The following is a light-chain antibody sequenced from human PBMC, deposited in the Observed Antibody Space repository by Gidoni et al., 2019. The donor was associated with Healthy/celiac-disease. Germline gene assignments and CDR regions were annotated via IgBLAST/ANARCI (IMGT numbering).Light chain of an antibody. J-gene: IGLJ3*02. Sequence: QSALTQHASVSGSPAQSITIPCTGTSSDVGGYNHVSWYQQHPGKAPKLMIYDVSNRPSGVSNRFAGSKSGNTASLTISGLQAEDEADYYCSSYTSSNSWVFGGGTKLTVL. CDR2: DVS. V-gene: IGLV2-14*01. CDR1: SSDVGGYNH. CDR3: SSYTSSNSWV.